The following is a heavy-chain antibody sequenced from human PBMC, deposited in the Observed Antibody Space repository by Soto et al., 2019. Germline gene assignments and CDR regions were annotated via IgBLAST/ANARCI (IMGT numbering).Heavy chain of an antibody. CDR2: ISSDEKIK. Sequence: LRLSCVASGFIFSNFGMHWVRQAPGKGLEWVAVISSDEKIKQYADSVRGRFAISRDNSKNTLYLQMTSLRAEDTAIYYCARGLRSVLDYWGQGTQVTVSS. CDR3: ARGLRSVLDY. CDR1: GFIFSNFG. V-gene: IGHV3-30*03. J-gene: IGHJ4*02. D-gene: IGHD6-6*01.